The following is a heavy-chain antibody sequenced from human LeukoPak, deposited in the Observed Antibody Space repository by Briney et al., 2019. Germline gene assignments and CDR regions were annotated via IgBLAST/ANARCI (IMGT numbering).Heavy chain of an antibody. CDR1: GFLFRSYS. CDR3: AREGFYGGFDI. D-gene: IGHD4/OR15-4a*01. Sequence: GGSLRLSCAASGFLFRSYSMIWVRQARGKGLEWVSYINTGGIITSYADSVKGRFTISRDNAKNSLNLQMNSLRDQDTAVYYCAREGFYGGFDIWGQGTMVTVSS. V-gene: IGHV3-48*02. J-gene: IGHJ3*02. CDR2: INTGGIIT.